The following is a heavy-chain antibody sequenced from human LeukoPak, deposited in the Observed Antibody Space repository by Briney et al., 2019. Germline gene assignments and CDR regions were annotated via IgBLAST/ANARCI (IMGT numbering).Heavy chain of an antibody. CDR1: GGSISSYY. J-gene: IGHJ3*02. CDR3: ASPGRYSSGWYGAFDI. Sequence: SETLSLTCTVSGGSISSYYWSWIRQPPGKGLEWIGYIYYSGSTNYNPSLKSRVTISVDTSKNQFSLKLSSVTAADTAVYYCASPGRYSSGWYGAFDIWGQGTMVTVSS. V-gene: IGHV4-59*08. D-gene: IGHD6-19*01. CDR2: IYYSGST.